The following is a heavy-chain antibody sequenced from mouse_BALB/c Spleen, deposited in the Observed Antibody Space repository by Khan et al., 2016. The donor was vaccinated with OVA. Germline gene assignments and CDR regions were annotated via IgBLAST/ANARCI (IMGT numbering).Heavy chain of an antibody. J-gene: IGHJ4*01. CDR1: GFTFSSYG. CDR2: ISSGGTYT. Sequence: EVELVESGGDLVKPGGSLKLSCAASGFTFSSYGMSWVRQTPDKRLEWVATISSGGTYTCYPDSVKGRFPISRDNAKNTLYLQMSSLTSEDPAKYYCARAYYGNREAMDYWGQGTSVTVSS. V-gene: IGHV5-6*01. CDR3: ARAYYGNREAMDY. D-gene: IGHD2-10*01.